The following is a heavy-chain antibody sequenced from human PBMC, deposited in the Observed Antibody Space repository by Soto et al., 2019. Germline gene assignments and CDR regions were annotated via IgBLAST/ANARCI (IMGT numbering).Heavy chain of an antibody. CDR3: ARGITIFGVVTWYFDY. CDR1: GGSISSGGYY. CDR2: IYYSGST. Sequence: QVQLQESGPGLVKPSQTLSLTCTVSGGSISSGGYYWSWIRQHPGKGLEWVGYIYYSGSTYYNPSLKSRVTISGDTSENQFSLKLSSVTAADTAVYYCARGITIFGVVTWYFDYWGQGTLVTVSS. V-gene: IGHV4-31*03. D-gene: IGHD3-3*01. J-gene: IGHJ4*02.